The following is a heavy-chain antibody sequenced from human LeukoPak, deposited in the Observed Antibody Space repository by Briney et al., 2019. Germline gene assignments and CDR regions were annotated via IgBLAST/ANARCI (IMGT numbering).Heavy chain of an antibody. D-gene: IGHD1-14*01. V-gene: IGHV3-21*01. CDR3: ATETIGRHYDY. CDR1: GFTFSSCG. Sequence: GGSLRLSCAASGFTFSSCGFNWVRQAPGKGLEWVSSIGPTGTDRYYADLVRGRFTISRDNAKNSMYLQMDSLRDEDTAVYYCATETIGRHYDYWGQGTLLTVSS. CDR2: IGPTGTDR. J-gene: IGHJ4*02.